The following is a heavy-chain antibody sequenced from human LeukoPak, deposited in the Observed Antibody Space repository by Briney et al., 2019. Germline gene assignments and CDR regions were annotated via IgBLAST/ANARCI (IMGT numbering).Heavy chain of an antibody. D-gene: IGHD2-2*01. Sequence: GASVKVSCTASGYTFTRYEIHWVRQATGQGLEWMGWMKPNSGNTGYAQKFQGRVTITRDTSITTAYMDLSNLRSEDTALYYCARRPESCSSTSCYYFDNWGQGTLVTVSS. CDR1: GYTFTRYE. CDR2: MKPNSGNT. J-gene: IGHJ4*02. CDR3: ARRPESCSSTSCYYFDN. V-gene: IGHV1-8*03.